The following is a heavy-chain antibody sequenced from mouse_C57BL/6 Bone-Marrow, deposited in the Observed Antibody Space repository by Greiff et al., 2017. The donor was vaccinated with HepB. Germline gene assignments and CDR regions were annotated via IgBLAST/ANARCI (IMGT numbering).Heavy chain of an antibody. CDR2: IDPSDSYT. V-gene: IGHV1-69*01. D-gene: IGHD3-2*02. Sequence: QVQLKQPGAELVMPGASVKLSCKASGYTFTSYWMHWVKQRPGQGLEWIGEIDPSDSYTNYNQKFKGKSTLTVDKSSSTAYMQLSSLPSEDSAVYYCARGDDEANSDYWGQGTTLTVSS. CDR3: ARGDDEANSDY. CDR1: GYTFTSYW. J-gene: IGHJ2*01.